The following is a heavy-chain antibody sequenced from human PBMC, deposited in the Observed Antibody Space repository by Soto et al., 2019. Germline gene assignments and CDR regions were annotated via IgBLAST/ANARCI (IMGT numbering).Heavy chain of an antibody. CDR2: ISSSSSYI. J-gene: IGHJ4*02. Sequence: GGSLRLSCAASGFTFSSYSMNWVRQAPGKGLEWVSSISSSSSYIYYADSVKGRFTISRDNAKNSLYLQMNSLRAEDTAVYYCARDLTTYCSNTSCYVIDYWGQGTLVTVSS. V-gene: IGHV3-21*01. CDR3: ARDLTTYCSNTSCYVIDY. D-gene: IGHD2-2*01. CDR1: GFTFSSYS.